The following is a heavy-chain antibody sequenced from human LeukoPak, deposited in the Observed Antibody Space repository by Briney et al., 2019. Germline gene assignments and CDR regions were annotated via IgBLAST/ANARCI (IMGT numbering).Heavy chain of an antibody. Sequence: PGGSLRLSCAASGFRFDDHGMSWVRQAPGKGLEWVSSISSTATYMYYVDSVKGRFTISRDNAQNSLYLQMDSLRAEDTAVYYCATEGAVTVRGFDYWGQGTLVTVSS. CDR3: ATEGAVTVRGFDY. CDR2: ISSTATYM. J-gene: IGHJ4*02. D-gene: IGHD3-10*02. V-gene: IGHV3-21*01. CDR1: GFRFDDHG.